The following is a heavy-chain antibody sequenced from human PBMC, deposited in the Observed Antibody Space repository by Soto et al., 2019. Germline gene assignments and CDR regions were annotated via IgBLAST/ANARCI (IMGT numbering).Heavy chain of an antibody. D-gene: IGHD5-12*01. CDR3: AKDADAMATILDL. CDR2: ISFDGTNK. CDR1: VFAFSAYG. Sequence: GGSLRLSCAASVFAFSAYGIHWVRQAPGKGLEWVAVISFDGTNKYYGDSVKGRFTVSRDNSKNTVYLQMNSLRAEDTAIYYCAKDADAMATILDLWGQGTLVTVSS. J-gene: IGHJ4*02. V-gene: IGHV3-30*18.